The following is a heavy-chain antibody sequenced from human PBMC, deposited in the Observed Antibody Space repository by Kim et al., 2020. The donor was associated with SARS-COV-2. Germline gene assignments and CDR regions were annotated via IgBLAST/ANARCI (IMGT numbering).Heavy chain of an antibody. Sequence: VKGRFTISGDNAKNSLYLQMNSLRAEDTAVYYCARDGVPAAIGGNNWFDPWGQGTLVTVSS. V-gene: IGHV3-21*01. D-gene: IGHD2-2*01. CDR3: ARDGVPAAIGGNNWFDP. J-gene: IGHJ5*02.